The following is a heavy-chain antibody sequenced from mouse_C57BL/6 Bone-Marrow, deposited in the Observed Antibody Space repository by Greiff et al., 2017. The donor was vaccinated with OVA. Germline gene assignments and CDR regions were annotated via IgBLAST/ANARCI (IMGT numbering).Heavy chain of an antibody. D-gene: IGHD1-1*01. CDR2: IWTGGGT. CDR3: ARNIYYYGSSYLWYFDV. J-gene: IGHJ1*03. V-gene: IGHV2-9-1*01. Sequence: QVQLQQSGPGLVAPSQSLSITCTVSGFSLTSYAISWVRQPPGKGLEWLGVIWTGGGTNYNSALKSRLSISKDNSKSQVFLKMNSLQTDDTARYYCARNIYYYGSSYLWYFDVWGTGTTVTVSS. CDR1: GFSLTSYA.